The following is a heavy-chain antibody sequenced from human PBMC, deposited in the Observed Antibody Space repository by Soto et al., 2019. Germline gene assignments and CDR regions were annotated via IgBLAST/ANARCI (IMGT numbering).Heavy chain of an antibody. CDR3: AKDTSSGYFDY. J-gene: IGHJ4*02. Sequence: GGSLRLSCAASGFTFDDYAMHWVRQAPGKGLEWVSGISWNSGSIGYADSVKGRFTISRDNAKNSLYLQMNSLRAEDTAVYYCAKDTSSGYFDYWGQGTLVTVSS. CDR1: GFTFDDYA. D-gene: IGHD3-22*01. V-gene: IGHV3-9*01. CDR2: ISWNSGSI.